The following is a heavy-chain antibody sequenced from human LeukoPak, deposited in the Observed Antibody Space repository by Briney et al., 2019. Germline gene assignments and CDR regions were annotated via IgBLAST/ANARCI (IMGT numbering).Heavy chain of an antibody. CDR3: ARTFSALYGMDV. D-gene: IGHD2-15*01. CDR2: IDSDGSTT. CDR1: GFTFSSYS. Sequence: GGSLRLSCAASGFTFSSYSMHWVRQAPGKGPVWVSRIDSDGSTTNYADSVKGRFTISRGNAKNTLYLQMSSLRAEDTALYYCARTFSALYGMDVWGQGTTVTVSS. J-gene: IGHJ6*02. V-gene: IGHV3-74*01.